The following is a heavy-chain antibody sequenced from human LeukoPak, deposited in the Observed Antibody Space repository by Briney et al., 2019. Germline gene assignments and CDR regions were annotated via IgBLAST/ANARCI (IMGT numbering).Heavy chain of an antibody. V-gene: IGHV4-39*01. D-gene: IGHD6-19*01. CDR3: ARGVIAVAGTNWFDP. CDR1: GGSISSSSYY. J-gene: IGHJ5*02. Sequence: SETLSLTCTVSGGSISSSSYYWGWIRQPPGKGLEWIGSIYYSGSTYYNPSLKSRVTISVDTSKNQFSLKLSSVTAADTAVYYCARGVIAVAGTNWFDPWGQGTLVTVSS. CDR2: IYYSGST.